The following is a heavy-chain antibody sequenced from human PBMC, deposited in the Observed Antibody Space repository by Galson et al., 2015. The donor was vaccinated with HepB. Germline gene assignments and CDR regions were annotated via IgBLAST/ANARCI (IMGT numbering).Heavy chain of an antibody. CDR3: ARDFGNYYDSSGYYYYYGMDV. V-gene: IGHV3-30-3*01. D-gene: IGHD3-22*01. CDR2: ISYDGSNK. J-gene: IGHJ6*02. CDR1: GFTFSSYA. Sequence: SLRLSCASSGFTFSSYAMHWVRQAPGKGLEWVAVISYDGSNKYYADSVKGRFTISRDNSKNTLYLQMNSLRAEDTAVYYCARDFGNYYDSSGYYYYYGMDVWGQGTTVTVSS.